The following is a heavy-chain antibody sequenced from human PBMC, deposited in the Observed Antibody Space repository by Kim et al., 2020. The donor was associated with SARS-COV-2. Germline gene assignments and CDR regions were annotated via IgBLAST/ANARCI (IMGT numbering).Heavy chain of an antibody. CDR2: INAGNGNT. Sequence: SVKVSCKASGYTFTSYAMHWVRQAPGQRLEWMGWINAGNGNTKYSQKFQGRVTITRDTSASTAYMELSSLRSEDTAVYYCAREDYYYDSSGYPTIYYYYYGMDVWGQGTTVTVSS. J-gene: IGHJ6*02. V-gene: IGHV1-3*01. D-gene: IGHD3-22*01. CDR3: AREDYYYDSSGYPTIYYYYYGMDV. CDR1: GYTFTSYA.